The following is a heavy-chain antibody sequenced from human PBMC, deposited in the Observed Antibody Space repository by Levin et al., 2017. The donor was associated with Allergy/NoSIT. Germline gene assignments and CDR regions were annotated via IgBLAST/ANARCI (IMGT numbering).Heavy chain of an antibody. V-gene: IGHV3-23*01. CDR2: ISGSGGNT. CDR1: GFTFSNYA. CDR3: ASRVSTVGFDF. Sequence: LSLTCAASGFTFSNYAMSWVRQAPGKGLEWVSAISGSGGNTYYADSVKGRFTISRDNSKNTMSLQMSSLRADDTAVYYCASRVSTVGFDFWGQGTLVTVSS. J-gene: IGHJ4*02. D-gene: IGHD4-23*01.